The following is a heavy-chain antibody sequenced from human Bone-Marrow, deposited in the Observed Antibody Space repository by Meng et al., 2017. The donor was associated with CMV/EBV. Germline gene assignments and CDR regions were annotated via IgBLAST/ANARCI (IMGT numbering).Heavy chain of an antibody. D-gene: IGHD6-19*01. V-gene: IGHV3-30*03. CDR2: ISYDGSNK. J-gene: IGHJ4*02. Sequence: GESLKISCAASGFTFSNAWMSWVRQAPGKGLEWVAVISYDGSNKYYADSVKGRFTISRDNSKNTLYLQMNSLRAEDTAVYYCARGRGWLDYWGQGTLVTVSS. CDR1: GFTFSNAW. CDR3: ARGRGWLDY.